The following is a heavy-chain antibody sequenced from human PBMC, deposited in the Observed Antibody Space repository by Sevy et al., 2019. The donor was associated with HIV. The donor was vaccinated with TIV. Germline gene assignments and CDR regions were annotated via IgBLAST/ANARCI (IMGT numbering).Heavy chain of an antibody. CDR3: ARDGRIVGATYYFDY. CDR2: ISYDGSNK. CDR1: GFTFSSYA. Sequence: GGSLRLSCAASGFTFSSYAMHWVRQAPVKGLEWVAVISYDGSNKYYADSVKGRFTISRDNSKNTLYLQMNSLRAEDTAVYYCARDGRIVGATYYFDYWGQGTLVTVSS. D-gene: IGHD1-26*01. J-gene: IGHJ4*02. V-gene: IGHV3-30-3*01.